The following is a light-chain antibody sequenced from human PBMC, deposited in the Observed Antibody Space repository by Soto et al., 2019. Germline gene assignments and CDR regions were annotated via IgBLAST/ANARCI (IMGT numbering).Light chain of an antibody. Sequence: QSVLTQPASVSGSPGQSITISCTGTTSDVGGYNFVSWYQQHPGKAPKLMIYEVSNRPSGVSHRFSGSKSGNTASLTISGLQAEDEADYYCLSYTSSITGVFGGGTKLTVL. CDR1: TSDVGGYNF. CDR2: EVS. J-gene: IGLJ3*02. CDR3: LSYTSSITGV. V-gene: IGLV2-14*01.